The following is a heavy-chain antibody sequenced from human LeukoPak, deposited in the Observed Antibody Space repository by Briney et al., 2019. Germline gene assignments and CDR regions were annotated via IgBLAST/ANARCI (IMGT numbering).Heavy chain of an antibody. Sequence: SETLSLTCTVSGGSISSYYWSWIRQPPGKGLEWIGYIYYSGSTNYNPSLKSRVTISVDTANNQYSLILSSVTAADTAVYYCVRDTRSYDTSGYYHFDFWGQGSLVTVSS. D-gene: IGHD3-22*01. CDR3: VRDTRSYDTSGYYHFDF. J-gene: IGHJ4*02. V-gene: IGHV4-59*01. CDR2: IYYSGST. CDR1: GGSISSYY.